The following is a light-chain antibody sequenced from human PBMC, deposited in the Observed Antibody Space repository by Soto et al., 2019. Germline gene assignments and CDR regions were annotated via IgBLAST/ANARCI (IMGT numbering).Light chain of an antibody. CDR3: QSYDSSRSGYV. CDR2: GSG. Sequence: QSALTQPHSASGAPGQGVIISCAGSSSNIGASYDVHWYQQLPGTAPKVVIYGSGNRPSGVPDRFSGSKSGTSASLAIAGLQAEDGADYYGQSYDSSRSGYVFGTGTKGTGL. J-gene: IGLJ1*01. V-gene: IGLV1-40*01. CDR1: SSNIGASYD.